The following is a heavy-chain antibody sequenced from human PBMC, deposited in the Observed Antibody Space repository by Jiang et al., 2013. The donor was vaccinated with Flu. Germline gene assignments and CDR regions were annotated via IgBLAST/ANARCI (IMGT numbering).Heavy chain of an antibody. J-gene: IGHJ4*02. V-gene: IGHV1-69*01. CDR2: IIPIFGTA. Sequence: SGAEVKKPWVLGEGLRARLLEAPSAAMSISWVRQAPGQGLEWMGGIIPIFGTANYAQKFQGRVTITADESTSTAYMELSSLRSEDTAVYYCATLAHSGYRGRPASYFDYWGQGTLVTV. CDR1: EAPSAAMS. CDR3: ATLAHSGYRGRPASYFDY. D-gene: IGHD5-12*01.